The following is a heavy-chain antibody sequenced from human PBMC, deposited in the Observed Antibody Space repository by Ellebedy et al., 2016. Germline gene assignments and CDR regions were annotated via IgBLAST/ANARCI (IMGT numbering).Heavy chain of an antibody. V-gene: IGHV3-30-3*01. D-gene: IGHD3-9*01. J-gene: IGHJ4*02. CDR3: ARDRPYFDSSVSLPALDY. Sequence: SLKISXVASGFAFSTYDMNWVRQAPGKWLEWVALIAHDGTKTYYAESVKGRFTISRDNSKTTLYLQMNSLRVDDTAVYYCARDRPYFDSSVSLPALDYWGQGTLVTVS. CDR1: GFAFSTYD. CDR2: IAHDGTKT.